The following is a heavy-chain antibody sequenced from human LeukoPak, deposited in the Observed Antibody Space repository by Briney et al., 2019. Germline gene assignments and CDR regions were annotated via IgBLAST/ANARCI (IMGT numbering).Heavy chain of an antibody. J-gene: IGHJ6*02. D-gene: IGHD2-21*01. Sequence: SQTLSLTCAISGDSFSSNSATWNWIRQSPSRGLEWLGRTYYRSKWYKYYAVSVKSRITINPDTSKNQFSLQLNSVTPEDTAVYYCASAPTGFLLNRYYYGMDVWGQGTTVTVSS. CDR2: TYYRSKWYK. CDR1: GDSFSSNSAT. CDR3: ASAPTGFLLNRYYYGMDV. V-gene: IGHV6-1*01.